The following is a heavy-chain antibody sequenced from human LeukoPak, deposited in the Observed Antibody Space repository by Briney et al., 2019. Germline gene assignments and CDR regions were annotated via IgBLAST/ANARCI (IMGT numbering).Heavy chain of an antibody. Sequence: PGGSLRLSCAASGFTFSSYGMHWVRQAPGKGLEWVAFIRYDGSNKYYADSVKGRFTISRDNSKNTLYLQMNSLRAEDTAVYYCARIGSTMIVVVDYWGQGTLVTVSS. CDR3: ARIGSTMIVVVDY. J-gene: IGHJ4*02. D-gene: IGHD3-22*01. V-gene: IGHV3-30*02. CDR1: GFTFSSYG. CDR2: IRYDGSNK.